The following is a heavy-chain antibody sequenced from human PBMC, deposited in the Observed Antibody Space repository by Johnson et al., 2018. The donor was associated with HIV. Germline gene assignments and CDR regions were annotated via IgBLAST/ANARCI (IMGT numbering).Heavy chain of an antibody. CDR3: ARGRVKFARVVVVARPAFDI. D-gene: IGHD2-15*01. J-gene: IGHJ3*02. CDR1: GFTISNNY. Sequence: VQLVESGGGLVQPGGSLRLSCAASGFTISNNYMSWVRQAPGKGLEWVSVIYSGGSTYYADSVKGRFTISRDNSKNTLYLQMNSLRAEDTAVYYCARGRVKFARVVVVARPAFDIWGQGTMVTVSS. V-gene: IGHV3-66*01. CDR2: IYSGGST.